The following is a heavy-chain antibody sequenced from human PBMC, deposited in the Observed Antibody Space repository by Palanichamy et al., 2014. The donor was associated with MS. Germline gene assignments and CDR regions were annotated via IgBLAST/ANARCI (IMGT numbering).Heavy chain of an antibody. V-gene: IGHV3-7*01. CDR1: GFTFSRYW. D-gene: IGHD7-27*01. CDR3: ARINWGLNAFDI. J-gene: IGHJ3*02. Sequence: ELQLVESGGGLVQPGGSLRLSCAPSGFTFSRYWMSWVRQAPGMGLEWVANIKQDGSDKYYVDAVKGRFTISRDNAKNSLYLQMNSLRAEDTAVYYCARINWGLNAFDIWGQGTMVTVSS. CDR2: IKQDGSDK.